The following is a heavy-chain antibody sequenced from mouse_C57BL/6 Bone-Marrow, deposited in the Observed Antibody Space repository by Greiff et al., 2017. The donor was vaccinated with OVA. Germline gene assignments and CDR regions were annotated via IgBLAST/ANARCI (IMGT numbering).Heavy chain of an antibody. CDR1: GYTFTSYW. CDR2: IDPSDSYT. J-gene: IGHJ3*01. CDR3: AREDGLLRYWFAY. D-gene: IGHD1-1*01. V-gene: IGHV1-69*01. Sequence: QVQLKQPGAELVMPGASVKLSCKASGYTFTSYWMHWVKQRPGQGLEWIGEIDPSDSYTNYNQKFKGKSTLTVDKSSSTAYMPLSSLTSEDSAVYYCAREDGLLRYWFAYWGQGTLVTVSA.